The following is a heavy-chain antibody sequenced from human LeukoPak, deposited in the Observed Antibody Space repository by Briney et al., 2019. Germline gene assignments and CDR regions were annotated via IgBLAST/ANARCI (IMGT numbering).Heavy chain of an antibody. D-gene: IGHD2-15*01. V-gene: IGHV4-34*01. CDR2: INHSGST. CDR1: GGSFSGYY. CDR3: ARETPSRYCSGGSCYS. J-gene: IGHJ4*02. Sequence: SETLSLTCAVYGGSFSGYYWSWIRQPPGKGLEWIGEINHSGSTNYNPSLKSRVTISVDTSKNQFSLKLSSVTAADTAVYYCARETPSRYCSGGSCYSWGQGTLVTVSS.